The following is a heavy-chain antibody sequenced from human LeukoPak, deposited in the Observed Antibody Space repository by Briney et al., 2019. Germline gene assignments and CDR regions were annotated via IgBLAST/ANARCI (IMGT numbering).Heavy chain of an antibody. CDR3: ARHRFAWYDFDV. D-gene: IGHD3-9*01. Sequence: PSETLSLTCTVSGASINDHYWSWIRQPPGKGLEWIGYKYYAGGTSTNPSLESRVTISVDTSKNQFSLNLYSVTAADTAVYYCARHRFAWYDFDVWGQGTRVTVS. J-gene: IGHJ3*01. CDR1: GASINDHY. CDR2: KYYAGGT. V-gene: IGHV4-59*08.